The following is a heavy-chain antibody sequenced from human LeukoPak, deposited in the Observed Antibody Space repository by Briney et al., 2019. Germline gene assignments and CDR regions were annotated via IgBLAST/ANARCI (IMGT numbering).Heavy chain of an antibody. CDR2: IYTSGST. Sequence: SETLSLTCTVSGGSISSYYWSWIRQPAGKGLEWIGRIYTSGSTNYNPSLKSRVTMSVDTSKNQFSLKLSSVTAADTAVYYCARDLAAASSGWFDPWGQGTLVTVSS. D-gene: IGHD6-13*01. J-gene: IGHJ5*02. CDR1: GGSISSYY. V-gene: IGHV4-4*07. CDR3: ARDLAAASSGWFDP.